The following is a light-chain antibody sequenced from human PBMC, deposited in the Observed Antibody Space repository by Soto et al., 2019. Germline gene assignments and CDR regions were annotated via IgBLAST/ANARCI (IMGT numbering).Light chain of an antibody. J-gene: IGKJ3*01. V-gene: IGKV3-20*01. Sequence: APLSCRASQSVTNNLAWYQQKPGQAPRLLIYGASSRATGIPDRFSGSGSGTDFTLTISRLEPEDFAVYYCQQYGSSLFTFGPGTKWIS. CDR3: QQYGSSLFT. CDR2: GAS. CDR1: QSVTNN.